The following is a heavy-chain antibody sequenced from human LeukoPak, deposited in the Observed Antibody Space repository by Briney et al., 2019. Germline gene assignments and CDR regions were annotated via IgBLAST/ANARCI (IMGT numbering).Heavy chain of an antibody. Sequence: GSLRLSCAASGFTFSKYIMNWVRQAPGKGLEWVSYISSSGSTIYYADSVKGRLTTSRDNPKKAMYLHMNSLSSGDAVVYFCAREVRAYYYYMDVWGKGTTVTISS. CDR3: AREVRAYYYYMDV. V-gene: IGHV3-48*01. CDR2: ISSSGSTI. CDR1: GFTFSKYI. J-gene: IGHJ6*03.